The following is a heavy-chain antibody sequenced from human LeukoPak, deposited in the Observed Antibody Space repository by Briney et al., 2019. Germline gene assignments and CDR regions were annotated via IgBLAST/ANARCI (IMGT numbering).Heavy chain of an antibody. CDR3: AREVHDAAAARYYYYYMDV. CDR2: INPSSGGT. V-gene: IGHV1-2*02. D-gene: IGHD6-13*01. Sequence: ASVKVSCKASGYTFTGYYMHWVRQAPGQGLEWMGWINPSSGGTNYAQKFQGRVTMTRDTSISTAYMELSRLRSDDTAVYYCAREVHDAAAARYYYYYMDVWGKGTTVTVSS. J-gene: IGHJ6*03. CDR1: GYTFTGYY.